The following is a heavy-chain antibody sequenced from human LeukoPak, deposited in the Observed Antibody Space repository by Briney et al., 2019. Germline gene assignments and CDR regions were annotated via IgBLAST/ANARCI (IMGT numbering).Heavy chain of an antibody. D-gene: IGHD2-15*01. CDR3: ARGPKNCSGGSCYLPFDY. J-gene: IGHJ4*02. Sequence: SETLSLTCTVSGGSISSYYWSWIRQPPGKGLEWIAYISDIGSTNYNPSLKSRVTISVDTSKNQFSLKLSSVTAADTAVYYCARGPKNCSGGSCYLPFDYWGQGTLVTVSS. V-gene: IGHV4-59*12. CDR2: ISDIGST. CDR1: GGSISSYY.